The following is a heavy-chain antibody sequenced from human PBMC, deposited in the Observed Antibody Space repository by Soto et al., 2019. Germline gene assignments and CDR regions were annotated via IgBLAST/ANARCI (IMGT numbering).Heavy chain of an antibody. Sequence: GGSLRLSCEASGFTFNDYSMDWVRQAPEKGLEWVSSISSSGTYIYYADSVKGRFAISRDNANNVMYLQMDTLRAEDTAVYYCVRAGHVFDVRYYGVDLWGQGTTVTVSS. CDR2: ISSSGTYI. CDR1: GFTFNDYS. CDR3: VRAGHVFDVRYYGVDL. D-gene: IGHD3-10*01. J-gene: IGHJ6*02. V-gene: IGHV3-21*01.